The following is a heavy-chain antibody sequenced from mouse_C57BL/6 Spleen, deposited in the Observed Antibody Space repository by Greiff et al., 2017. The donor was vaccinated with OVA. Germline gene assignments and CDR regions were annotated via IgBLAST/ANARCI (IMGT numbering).Heavy chain of an antibody. Sequence: QVQLQQSGPGLVAPSPSLSITCTVSGFSLTSYAISWVRQPPGKGLEWLGVIWPGGGTNYNSALKSRLSISKDNSKSQVFLKMNRLQTDDTARYYGARVYYDYDERWYFDVWGTGTTVTVSS. J-gene: IGHJ1*03. CDR3: ARVYYDYDERWYFDV. CDR2: IWPGGGT. D-gene: IGHD2-4*01. CDR1: GFSLTSYA. V-gene: IGHV2-9-1*01.